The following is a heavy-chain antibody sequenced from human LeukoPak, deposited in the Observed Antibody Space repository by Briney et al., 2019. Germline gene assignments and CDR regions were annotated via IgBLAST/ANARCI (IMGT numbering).Heavy chain of an antibody. CDR1: GFTFSIYS. D-gene: IGHD6-19*01. CDR3: ARRVAGTVSSDY. Sequence: GGPLRLSCAASGFTFSIYSMIWVRHAPGKGLEWVSSISSSSRSIYHAASVKAPFTISRENAKTPLYLQMNRPRAEATAVYYCARRVAGTVSSDYWGQGTLVTVSS. CDR2: ISSSSRSI. J-gene: IGHJ4*02. V-gene: IGHV3-21*01.